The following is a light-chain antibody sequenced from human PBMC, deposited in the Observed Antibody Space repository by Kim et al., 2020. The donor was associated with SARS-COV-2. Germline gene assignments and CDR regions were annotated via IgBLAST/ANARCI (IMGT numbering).Light chain of an antibody. J-gene: IGLJ3*02. Sequence: QPVLTQSSSASASLGSSVKLTCTLSNVHSSYIIAWHQQQPGKAPRYLMKLEGSGMYNKGSGVPDRFSGSSSGADRYLTISNLQSEDEADYYCETWDSYSRVFGGGTKLTVL. CDR2: LEGSGMY. CDR3: ETWDSYSRV. CDR1: NVHSSYI. V-gene: IGLV4-60*03.